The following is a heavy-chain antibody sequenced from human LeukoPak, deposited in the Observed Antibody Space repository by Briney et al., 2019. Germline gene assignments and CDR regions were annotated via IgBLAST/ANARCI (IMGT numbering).Heavy chain of an antibody. CDR3: ARLRTSYYDFWSGYFMGPADNWFDP. V-gene: IGHV4-34*01. Sequence: SETLSLTCAVYGGSFSGYYWSWIRQPPGKGLEWIGEINHSGSTNYNPSLKSRVTISVDTSKNQFSLKLSSVTAADTAVYYCARLRTSYYDFWSGYFMGPADNWFDPWGQGTLVTVSS. D-gene: IGHD3-3*01. CDR1: GGSFSGYY. CDR2: INHSGST. J-gene: IGHJ5*02.